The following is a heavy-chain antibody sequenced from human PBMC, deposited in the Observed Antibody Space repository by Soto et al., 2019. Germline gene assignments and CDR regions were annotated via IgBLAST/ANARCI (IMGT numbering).Heavy chain of an antibody. Sequence: TGGSLRLSCAASGFTFSTYGVHWVRQAPGKGLEWVAVMRYDGSNEYYADSVKGRFTISRDNSKNTLYLQMDSLRAEDTAVYYCARFDEHLALDYWGQGTLVTVSS. J-gene: IGHJ4*02. CDR2: MRYDGSNE. CDR3: ARFDEHLALDY. D-gene: IGHD3-9*01. V-gene: IGHV3-33*01. CDR1: GFTFSTYG.